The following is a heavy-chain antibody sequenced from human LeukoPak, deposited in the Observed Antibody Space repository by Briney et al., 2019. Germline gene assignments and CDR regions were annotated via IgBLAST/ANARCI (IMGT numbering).Heavy chain of an antibody. J-gene: IGHJ5*02. CDR3: ARLKAVAVDWFDP. CDR1: GFTFSSYW. V-gene: IGHV3-7*03. D-gene: IGHD6-19*01. Sequence: GGSLRLSCAASGFTFSSYWMSWVRQAPGKGLEWVANIEQDGSEKYYVDSVKGRFTISRDNAKNSLYLQMNSLRAEDTALYYCARLKAVAVDWFDPWGQGTLVTVSS. CDR2: IEQDGSEK.